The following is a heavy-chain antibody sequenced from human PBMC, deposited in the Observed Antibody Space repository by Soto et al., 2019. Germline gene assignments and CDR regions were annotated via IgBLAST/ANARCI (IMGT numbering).Heavy chain of an antibody. D-gene: IGHD6-13*01. V-gene: IGHV1-69*01. CDR2: IIPIFGTA. CDR3: ARFRVGEGAAAGPEGRGAPNSGMDV. J-gene: IGHJ6*02. Sequence: QVQLVQSGAEVKKPGSSVKVSCKASGGTFSSYAISWLRQAPGQGLEWMGGIIPIFGTANYAQKFQGRVTITADEHTSTGYLELRSLRSEDTAVYYCARFRVGEGAAAGPEGRGAPNSGMDVWGQGTTVTVSS. CDR1: GGTFSSYA.